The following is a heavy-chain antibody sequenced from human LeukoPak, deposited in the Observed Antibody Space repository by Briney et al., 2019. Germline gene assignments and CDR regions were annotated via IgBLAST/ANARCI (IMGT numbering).Heavy chain of an antibody. J-gene: IGHJ4*02. V-gene: IGHV3-30*19. D-gene: IGHD5-12*01. Sequence: QPGGSLRLSCAASGFTFSNYGMHWVRQAPGKGLEWVAVIPYDGSNKYYADSVKGRFTIPRDNSKNTLYLQMSSLRAEDTAVYYCARGRRSVYDIVATIMDYWGQGTLVTVSS. CDR3: ARGRRSVYDIVATIMDY. CDR2: IPYDGSNK. CDR1: GFTFSNYG.